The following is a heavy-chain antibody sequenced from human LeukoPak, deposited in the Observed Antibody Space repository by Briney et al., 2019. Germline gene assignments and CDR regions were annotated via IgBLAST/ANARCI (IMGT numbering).Heavy chain of an antibody. CDR3: ARGGYSGFTGIHYFDY. CDR1: GFTVSSCS. J-gene: IGHJ4*02. CDR2: ISSSSSYI. V-gene: IGHV3-21*01. D-gene: IGHD1-26*01. Sequence: GGSLRLSCAASGFTVSSCSMNWVRQAPGKGLEWVSSISSSSSYIYYADSVKGRFTISRVHAKNSLYLQMNSLRPEDTAVYYCARGGYSGFTGIHYFDYWGQGTLVTVSS.